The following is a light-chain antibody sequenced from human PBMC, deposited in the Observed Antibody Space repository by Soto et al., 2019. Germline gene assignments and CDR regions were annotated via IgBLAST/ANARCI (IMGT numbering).Light chain of an antibody. V-gene: IGKV3-15*01. J-gene: IGKJ1*01. Sequence: EIVMTQSPATLSVSPGERATHSCRASQSVSSNLAWYQQKPGQAPRLLIYGASTRVTGIPARFSGSGSGTEFTLTISSLQSEDFAVYYCQQYNNWPRTFGQGTKV. CDR2: GAS. CDR1: QSVSSN. CDR3: QQYNNWPRT.